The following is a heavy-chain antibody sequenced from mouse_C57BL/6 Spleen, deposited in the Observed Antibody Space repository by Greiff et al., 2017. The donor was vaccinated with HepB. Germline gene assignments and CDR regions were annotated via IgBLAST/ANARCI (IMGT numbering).Heavy chain of an antibody. V-gene: IGHV1-78*01. CDR3: SSGGLLYAMDY. CDR1: GYTFTDHT. D-gene: IGHD1-1*01. Sequence: VQLQQSDAELVKPGASVKISCKVSGYTFTDHTIHWMKQRPEQGLEWIGYIYPRDGSTKYNEKFKGKATLNADKSSSTAYMKLNSLTSEDSAVYFCSSGGLLYAMDYWGQGTSVTVSA. CDR2: IYPRDGST. J-gene: IGHJ4*01.